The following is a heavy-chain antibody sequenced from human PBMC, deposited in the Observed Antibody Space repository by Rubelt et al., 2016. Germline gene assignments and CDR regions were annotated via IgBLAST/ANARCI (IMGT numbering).Heavy chain of an antibody. CDR3: THYYDFWSGVLYGMDV. CDR2: ISYDGSNK. V-gene: IGHV3-30*04. J-gene: IGHJ6*02. D-gene: IGHD3-3*01. CDR1: GFTFSSYA. Sequence: VQLLESGGGLVQPGGSLRLSCAASGFTFSSYAMHWVRQAPGKGLEWVAVISYDGSNKYYADSVKGRFTISRDDSKNTAYLQMNSLKTEDTAVYYCTHYYDFWSGVLYGMDVWGQGTTVTVSS.